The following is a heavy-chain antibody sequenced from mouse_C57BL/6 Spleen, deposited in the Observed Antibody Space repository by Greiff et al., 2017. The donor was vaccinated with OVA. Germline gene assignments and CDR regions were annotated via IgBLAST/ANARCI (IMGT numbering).Heavy chain of an antibody. CDR2: IHPNSGST. CDR1: GYTFTSYW. D-gene: IGHD1-1*02. V-gene: IGHV1-64*01. J-gene: IGHJ2*01. Sequence: QVQLQQPWAELVKPGASVKLSCKASGYTFTSYWMHWVKQRPGQGLEWIGMIHPNSGSTNYNEKFKSKATLTVDKSSSTAYMQLSSLTSDDSAVYYCPGILSGFFDYWCQGTTLTVSS. CDR3: PGILSGFFDY.